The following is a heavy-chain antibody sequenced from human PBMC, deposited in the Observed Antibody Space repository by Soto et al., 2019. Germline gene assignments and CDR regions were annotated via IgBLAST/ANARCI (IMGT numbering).Heavy chain of an antibody. CDR3: AIDVGNGYGYGYSY. D-gene: IGHD5-18*01. CDR1: GYTFTSYG. Sequence: QVQLVQSGAEVKKPGASVTVSCKVSGYTFTSYGITWVRQAPGQGLEWMGWISTYNGNTNYLQKLQGRVTMTTDTSTRTACLELRTLRPDDTAVYYCAIDVGNGYGYGYSYWGQGTLVTFSS. CDR2: ISTYNGNT. V-gene: IGHV1-18*01. J-gene: IGHJ4*02.